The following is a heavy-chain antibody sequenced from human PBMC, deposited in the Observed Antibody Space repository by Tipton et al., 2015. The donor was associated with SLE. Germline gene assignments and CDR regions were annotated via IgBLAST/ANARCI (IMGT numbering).Heavy chain of an antibody. CDR1: GGSFSAYY. D-gene: IGHD3-10*01. Sequence: TLSLTCSVYGGSFSAYYWSWIRQPPGKGLEWIGEINHSGSTNYNPSLKSRVTISVDTPKNQFSLKLSSVTAADTAVYYCARFDALLWFRGFDYWGQGTLVTVSS. CDR2: INHSGST. V-gene: IGHV4-34*01. J-gene: IGHJ4*02. CDR3: ARFDALLWFRGFDY.